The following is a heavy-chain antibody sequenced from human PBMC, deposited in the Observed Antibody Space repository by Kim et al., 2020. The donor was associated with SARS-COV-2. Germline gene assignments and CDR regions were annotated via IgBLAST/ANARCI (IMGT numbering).Heavy chain of an antibody. V-gene: IGHV1-3*01. J-gene: IGHJ4*02. Sequence: KYSQKCQGRVTITRDTSASTAYMELSSLRSEDTAVYYCARGRYGSGRLDYWGQGTLVTVSS. D-gene: IGHD3-10*01. CDR3: ARGRYGSGRLDY.